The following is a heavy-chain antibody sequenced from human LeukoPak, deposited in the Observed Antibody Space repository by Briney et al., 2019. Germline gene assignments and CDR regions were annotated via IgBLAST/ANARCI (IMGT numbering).Heavy chain of an antibody. CDR2: IKQDGSEK. Sequence: TGGSLRLSCAASGFTFSSYWMSWVRQAPGKGLEWVANIKQDGSEKIYVDSVKGRFTISRDNAKNSLYLQMNSLRAEDTAVYYCARDRVMRQQVAPGYWGQGTLVTVSS. V-gene: IGHV3-7*05. CDR1: GFTFSSYW. CDR3: ARDRVMRQQVAPGY. D-gene: IGHD6-13*01. J-gene: IGHJ4*02.